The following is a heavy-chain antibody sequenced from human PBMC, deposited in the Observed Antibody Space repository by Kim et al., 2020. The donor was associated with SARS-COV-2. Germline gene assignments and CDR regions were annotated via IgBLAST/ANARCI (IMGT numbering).Heavy chain of an antibody. CDR3: ARADADSAMDV. CDR1: GFTFTNFG. D-gene: IGHD5-18*01. J-gene: IGHJ6*02. V-gene: IGHV3-33*01. CDR2: IWYDGSRQ. Sequence: GGSLRLSCVASGFTFTNFGLHWVRRAPGRGLEWVAVIWYDGSRQYYADSVKGRFTVSRDDSRKTMYLQMNSLRAEDTAVYYCARADADSAMDVWGQGTPVTVS.